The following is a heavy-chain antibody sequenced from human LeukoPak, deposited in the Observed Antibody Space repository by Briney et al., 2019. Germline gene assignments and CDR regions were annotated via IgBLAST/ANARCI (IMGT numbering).Heavy chain of an antibody. CDR3: ARNASDSGTSYFDY. CDR2: IYYSGRP. Sequence: SETLSLTCTVSGGSISSSTYYWGWIRQPPGKGLEWIGSIYYSGRPSYNPSLKSRVTISVDTSKNQFSLKLDSVTAADTAVYYCARNASDSGTSYFDYWGQGTLVTVSS. J-gene: IGHJ4*02. V-gene: IGHV4-39*01. D-gene: IGHD1-26*01. CDR1: GGSISSSTYY.